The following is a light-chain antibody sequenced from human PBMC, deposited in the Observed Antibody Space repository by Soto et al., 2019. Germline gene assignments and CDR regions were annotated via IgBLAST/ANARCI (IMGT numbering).Light chain of an antibody. CDR1: QSLLYSSNNKNY. CDR3: QQYYSTPLT. Sequence: DIVMTQSPDSLAVSLGERATINCRSSQSLLYSSNNKNYLAWYQQKPGQPPKLLIYWASTRKSGVPDRFSGSGSGTDFTLTIRSLQAEDVAVYYCQQYYSTPLTLGGGTKVDTK. J-gene: IGKJ4*02. CDR2: WAS. V-gene: IGKV4-1*01.